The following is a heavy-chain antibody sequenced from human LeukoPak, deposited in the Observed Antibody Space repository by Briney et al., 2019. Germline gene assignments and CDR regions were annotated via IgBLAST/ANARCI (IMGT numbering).Heavy chain of an antibody. J-gene: IGHJ4*02. CDR2: IRYDGSNK. CDR3: AKDLAGITGHYFDY. Sequence: TGGSLRLSCAASGFTFSSYGMHWVRQAPGKGLEWVAFIRYDGSNKYYADSVKGRFTISRDNSKNTLYLQMNSLRAEDTAVYYCAKDLAGITGHYFDYWGQGTLVTVSS. V-gene: IGHV3-30*02. CDR1: GFTFSSYG. D-gene: IGHD1-20*01.